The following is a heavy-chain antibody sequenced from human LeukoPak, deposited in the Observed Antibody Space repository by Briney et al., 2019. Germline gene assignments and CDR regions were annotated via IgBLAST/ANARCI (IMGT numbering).Heavy chain of an antibody. D-gene: IGHD6-13*01. CDR2: IYYSGTT. CDR3: ARSSEYSSSWYDD. J-gene: IGHJ4*02. Sequence: SETLSLTCIVSGGSISSYYWSWIRQPPGKGLEWIGYIYYSGTTNYNPSLKSRVTISVDTSKNQFSLKLSSVTAADTAVYYCARSSEYSSSWYDDWGQGTLVTVSS. CDR1: GGSISSYY. V-gene: IGHV4-59*01.